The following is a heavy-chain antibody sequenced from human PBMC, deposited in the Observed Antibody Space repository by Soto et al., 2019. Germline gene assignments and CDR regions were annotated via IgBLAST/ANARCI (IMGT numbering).Heavy chain of an antibody. Sequence: TLSLTCTVSGGSISNYYWIWIRQPPGKALEWIGYIYHTGSTNYNPSLESRVTISVDTSNNQFSLQLNSVTPEDTAVYFCAKGDNLGPKTGYAFAPWGQGIMVTVSS. CDR1: GGSISNYY. J-gene: IGHJ5*02. CDR3: AKGDNLGPKTGYAFAP. V-gene: IGHV4-59*12. D-gene: IGHD5-12*01. CDR2: IYHTGST.